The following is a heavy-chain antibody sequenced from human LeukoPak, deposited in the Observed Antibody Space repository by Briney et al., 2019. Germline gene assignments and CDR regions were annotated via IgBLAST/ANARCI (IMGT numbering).Heavy chain of an antibody. D-gene: IGHD3-22*01. CDR3: ASPSLEYYYDSSGYYPF. Sequence: RPGGSLRLSCAASGFTFSSYSMNWVRQAPGKGLEWVSSISSSSSYIYYADSVKGRFTISRDNAKNSLYLQMNSLRAEDTAVYYCASPSLEYYYDSSGYYPFWGQGTLVTVSS. J-gene: IGHJ4*02. CDR1: GFTFSSYS. CDR2: ISSSSSYI. V-gene: IGHV3-21*01.